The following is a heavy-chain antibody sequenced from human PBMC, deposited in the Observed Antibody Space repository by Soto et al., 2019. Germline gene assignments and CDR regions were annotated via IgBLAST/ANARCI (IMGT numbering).Heavy chain of an antibody. V-gene: IGHV3-66*01. CDR2: IYSGGNK. J-gene: IGHJ4*02. CDR3: GGGNNEVESC. CDR1: GCSVSRSY. D-gene: IGHD3-16*01. Sequence: EVQLVESGGDLVQPGGSLRLSCAASGCSVSRSYMSWVRQAPGKGLEWVSLIYSGGNKDYADSVKGRFTISRDHSNNTVYLQMNSLRGYVTAVYYCGGGNNEVESCWGQGSLVTVSS.